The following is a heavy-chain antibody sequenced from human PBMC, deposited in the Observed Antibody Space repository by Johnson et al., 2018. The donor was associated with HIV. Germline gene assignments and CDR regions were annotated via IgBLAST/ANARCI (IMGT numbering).Heavy chain of an antibody. V-gene: IGHV3-72*01. Sequence: VQLVESGGGFVQPGGSLRLSCAASGFTLSDYYMDWVRQAPGKGLEWVGRTRNKANSYITEYAASVKGRFSISRDDSKNSLYLQMNSLKTEDTAVYYCARGYGVYATSFEFWGQGTVVAVSS. D-gene: IGHD5/OR15-5a*01. CDR2: TRNKANSYIT. CDR3: ARGYGVYATSFEF. J-gene: IGHJ3*01. CDR1: GFTLSDYY.